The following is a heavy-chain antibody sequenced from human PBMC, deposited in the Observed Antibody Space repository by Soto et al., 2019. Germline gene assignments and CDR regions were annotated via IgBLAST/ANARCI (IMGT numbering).Heavy chain of an antibody. J-gene: IGHJ6*02. CDR3: GGGNPPPHEYYYGSGRDYGMDV. CDR2: IIPIFGTA. CDR1: GGTFSSYA. V-gene: IGHV1-69*01. D-gene: IGHD3-10*01. Sequence: QVQLVQSGAEVKKPGSSVKVSCKASGGTFSSYAISWVRQAPGQGLEWMGGIIPIFGTANYAQKFQGRVTITADESTSTAYMELSNLRSEDTAVYYCGGGNPPPHEYYYGSGRDYGMDVWGQGTTVTVSS.